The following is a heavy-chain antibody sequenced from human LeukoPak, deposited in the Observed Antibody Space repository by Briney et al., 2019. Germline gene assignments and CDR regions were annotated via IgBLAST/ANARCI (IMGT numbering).Heavy chain of an antibody. CDR3: AREAYDSSAYYFDY. J-gene: IGHJ4*02. Sequence: GGSLRLSCAASGFTFSGYWMSWIRQTPEKGLEWVANIKQDGYEKYYVDSVKGRFTISRDNSKNTLYLLMHSLRPEDTAVYYCAREAYDSSAYYFDYWGQGALVTVSS. D-gene: IGHD3-22*01. V-gene: IGHV3-7*01. CDR2: IKQDGYEK. CDR1: GFTFSGYW.